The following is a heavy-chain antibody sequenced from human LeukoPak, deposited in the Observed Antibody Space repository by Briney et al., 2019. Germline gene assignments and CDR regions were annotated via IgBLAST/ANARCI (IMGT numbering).Heavy chain of an antibody. CDR3: ARIEGAHYDILTGYPDY. CDR2: INDSVIT. J-gene: IGHJ4*02. D-gene: IGHD3-9*01. V-gene: IGHV4-34*01. Sequence: SETLCLTCAVYGVSFSGYYLSWVRQPPGKGLEGIGEINDSVITNYNPSLRSRVTISVDTSPHQFSLKLCSLTAADSAVYYWARIEGAHYDILTGYPDYWGQGTLVPVPS. CDR1: GVSFSGYY.